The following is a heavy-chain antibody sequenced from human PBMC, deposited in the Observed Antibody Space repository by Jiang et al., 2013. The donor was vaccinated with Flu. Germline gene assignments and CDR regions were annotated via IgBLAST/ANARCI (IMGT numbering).Heavy chain of an antibody. J-gene: IGHJ6*02. V-gene: IGHV3-21*01. CDR3: ARDPYYGSGSYWGYYYYYGMDV. CDR2: ISSSSSYI. D-gene: IGHD3-10*01. CDR1: GFTFSSYS. Sequence: QLVESGGGLVKPGGSLRLSCAASGFTFSSYSMNWVRQAPGKGLEWVSSISSSSSYIYYADSVKGRFTISRDNAKNSLYLQMNSLRAEDTAVYYCARDPYYGSGSYWGYYYYYGMDVWGQGTTVTVSS.